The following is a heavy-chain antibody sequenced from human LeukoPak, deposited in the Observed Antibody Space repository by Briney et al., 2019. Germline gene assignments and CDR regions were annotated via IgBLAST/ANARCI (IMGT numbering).Heavy chain of an antibody. Sequence: ASVKVSCKASGYTFTGYYMHWVRQAPGQGLEWMGWINPNSGGTNYAQKFQGRVTMTRDTSISTAYMELSRLTSDDTAVYYCASSDFWSGYYMTPWGQGTLVTVSS. V-gene: IGHV1-2*02. CDR3: ASSDFWSGYYMTP. J-gene: IGHJ5*02. CDR2: INPNSGGT. CDR1: GYTFTGYY. D-gene: IGHD3-3*01.